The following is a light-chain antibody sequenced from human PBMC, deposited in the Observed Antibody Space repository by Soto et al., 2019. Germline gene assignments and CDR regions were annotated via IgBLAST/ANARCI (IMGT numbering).Light chain of an antibody. V-gene: IGLV2-8*01. CDR3: SSYAGSNNYVV. J-gene: IGLJ2*01. CDR1: SSDVGLYNY. CDR2: EVS. Sequence: QSALTQPPSASGSPGQSVTISCTGTSSDVGLYNYVSWYQQHPGKAPKLMIYEVSKQPSGVPDRFSGSKSGNTASLTVSGLQAEDEADYYCSSYAGSNNYVVFGGGTKVTVL.